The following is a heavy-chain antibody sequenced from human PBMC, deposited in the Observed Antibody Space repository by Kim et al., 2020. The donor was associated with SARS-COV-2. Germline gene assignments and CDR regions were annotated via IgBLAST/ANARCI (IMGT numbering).Heavy chain of an antibody. D-gene: IGHD6-6*01. Sequence: GGSLRLSCAASGFTFSSYSMNWVRQAPGKGLEWVSYISSSSSTIYYADSVKGRFTISRDNAKNSLYLQMNSLRDEDTAVYYCAGGGSSSSAHSYYYYGMDVWGQGTTVTVSS. CDR3: AGGGSSSSAHSYYYYGMDV. V-gene: IGHV3-48*02. J-gene: IGHJ6*02. CDR1: GFTFSSYS. CDR2: ISSSSSTI.